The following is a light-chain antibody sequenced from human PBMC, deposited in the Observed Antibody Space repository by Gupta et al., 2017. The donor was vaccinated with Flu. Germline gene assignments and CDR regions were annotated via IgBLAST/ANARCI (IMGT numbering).Light chain of an antibody. J-gene: IGLJ3*02. CDR1: SSDVGDYNY. CDR3: SSYTSSSTWV. Sequence: QSALTQPASVSGSPGQSITISCTGTSSDVGDYNYVSWYQQHPGKAPKLMIYGVTSRPSGVSNRFSGSKSANTASLTISGLQAEDEANYFCSSYTSSSTWVFGTGTKLTVL. CDR2: GVT. V-gene: IGLV2-14*01.